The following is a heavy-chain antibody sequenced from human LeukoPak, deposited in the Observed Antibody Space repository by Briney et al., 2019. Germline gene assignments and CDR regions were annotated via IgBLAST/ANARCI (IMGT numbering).Heavy chain of an antibody. J-gene: IGHJ4*02. D-gene: IGHD4-23*01. CDR2: IYSDDTT. CDR1: GFTVCGNY. CDR3: ARRAGGYSHPYDY. V-gene: IGHV3-53*01. Sequence: GGSLRLSCAVSGFTVCGNYMSWIRQAPGKGLEWVSLIYSDDTTLYADSVKGRFTISRDISKNTLYLQMSSLRAEDTAVYYCARRAGGYSHPYDYWGQGVLVTVSS.